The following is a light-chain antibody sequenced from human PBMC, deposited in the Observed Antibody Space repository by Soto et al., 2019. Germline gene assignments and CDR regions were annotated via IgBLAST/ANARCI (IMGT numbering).Light chain of an antibody. CDR2: VVS. CDR1: SNDIGLYNY. Sequence: QSALAQPASVSGSPGQSITISCTGTSNDIGLYNYVSWYQQHPDKAPKLIIYVVSSRPSGISNRFSASKSGNTASLTISGLQAEDEADYYCASYARGSTLVVFGGGTKVTVL. CDR3: ASYARGSTLVV. V-gene: IGLV2-14*01. J-gene: IGLJ2*01.